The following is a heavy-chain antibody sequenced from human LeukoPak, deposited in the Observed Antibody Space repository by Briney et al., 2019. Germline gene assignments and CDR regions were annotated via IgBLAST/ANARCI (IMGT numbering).Heavy chain of an antibody. CDR3: ARVAAAGTQRGLGVDY. V-gene: IGHV3-23*01. CDR2: FSAGGNRT. J-gene: IGHJ4*02. D-gene: IGHD6-13*01. CDR1: GFTFRDYA. Sequence: RGPLRLSCAASGFTFRDYAMTWVRQAPGKGPGWVSTFSAGGNRTYYADSVKGRFIITRDNCKNTLYLQMNSLRAEDTAVYYCARVAAAGTQRGLGVDYWGQGTLVTVSS.